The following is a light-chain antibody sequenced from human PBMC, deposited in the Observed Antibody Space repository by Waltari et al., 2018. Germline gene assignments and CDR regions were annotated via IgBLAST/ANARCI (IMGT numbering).Light chain of an antibody. Sequence: EIVLTQSPGTLSLSPGERVTLSCRASQTVTSVYVAWYQKKLGQAPRLLIYGASNRATGIPDRFSGSGSGTDFTLTISRLEPEDFAVYYCQQYSNSVGSFGQGTKLEI. CDR2: GAS. V-gene: IGKV3-20*01. CDR1: QTVTSVY. CDR3: QQYSNSVGS. J-gene: IGKJ2*03.